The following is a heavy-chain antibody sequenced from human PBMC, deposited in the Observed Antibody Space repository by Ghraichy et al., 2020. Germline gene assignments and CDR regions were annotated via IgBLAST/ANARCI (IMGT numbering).Heavy chain of an antibody. CDR3: ARGRGSGGSSTSSY. Sequence: SQTLSLTCAVYGGSFSGYYWSWIRQPPGKGLEWIGEINHSGSTNYNPSLKSRVTISVDTSKNQFSLKLSSVTAADTAVYYCARGRGSGGSSTSSYWGQGTLVTVSS. CDR1: GGSFSGYY. J-gene: IGHJ4*02. CDR2: INHSGST. D-gene: IGHD2-15*01. V-gene: IGHV4-34*01.